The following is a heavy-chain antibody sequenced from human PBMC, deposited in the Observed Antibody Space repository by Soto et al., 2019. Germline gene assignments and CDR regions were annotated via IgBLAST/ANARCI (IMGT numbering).Heavy chain of an antibody. CDR1: GGSVSSGSYY. D-gene: IGHD6-6*01. CDR2: IYYSGST. Sequence: KPSETLSLTCTVSGGSVSSGSYYWSWIRQPPGKGLEWIGYIYYSGSTNYNPSLKSRVTISVDTSKNQFSLKLSSVTAADTAVYYCARDVEDSSSSFFDYWGQGTLVTVSS. CDR3: ARDVEDSSSSFFDY. J-gene: IGHJ4*02. V-gene: IGHV4-61*01.